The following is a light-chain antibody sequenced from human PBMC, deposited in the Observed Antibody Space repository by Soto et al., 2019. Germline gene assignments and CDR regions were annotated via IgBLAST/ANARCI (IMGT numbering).Light chain of an antibody. J-gene: IGKJ1*01. V-gene: IGKV3-20*01. CDR2: GAS. CDR3: QQYGASPWA. Sequence: EIVLPKSPGTLPLSPVERATLSCLARQSVLGTFLAWYQQLPGQAPRLLIYGASSRAPGIPDRFSGSGSGTDFTLTISRLEPEDFAVYYCQQYGASPWAFGQGTKGDI. CDR1: QSVLGTF.